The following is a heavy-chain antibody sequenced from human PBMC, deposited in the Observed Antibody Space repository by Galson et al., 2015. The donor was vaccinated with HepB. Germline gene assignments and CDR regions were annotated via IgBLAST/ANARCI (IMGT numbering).Heavy chain of an antibody. V-gene: IGHV3-9*01. CDR1: GFSFQDFA. J-gene: IGHJ3*01. CDR2: IGWNSGGI. Sequence: SLRLSCAASGFSFQDFAMHWVRQVPGRGLEWVAGIGWNSGGIDHADSVKGRFTISRDDATKSLFLQMNGLRPDDTALYYCAKSFGGTIVNPGAFDFWGQGTTVIVSS. CDR3: AKSFGGTIVNPGAFDF. D-gene: IGHD1/OR15-1a*01.